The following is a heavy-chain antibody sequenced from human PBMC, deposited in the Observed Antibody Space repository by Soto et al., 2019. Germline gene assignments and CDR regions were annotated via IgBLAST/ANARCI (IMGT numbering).Heavy chain of an antibody. CDR1: GGTFSSYT. CDR3: ARTEDTAMDEAPFY. J-gene: IGHJ4*02. D-gene: IGHD5-18*01. CDR2: IIPILGIA. V-gene: IGHV1-69*02. Sequence: ASVKVSCKASGGTFSSYTISWARQAPGQGLEWMGRIIPILGIANYAQKFQGRVTITADKSTSTAYMELSNLRSEDTAVYYCARTEDTAMDEAPFYWGQGTLVTVSS.